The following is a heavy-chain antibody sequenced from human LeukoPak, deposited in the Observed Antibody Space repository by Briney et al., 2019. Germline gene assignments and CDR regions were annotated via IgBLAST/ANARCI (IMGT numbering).Heavy chain of an antibody. J-gene: IGHJ4*02. D-gene: IGHD3-22*01. CDR3: ARGRYYDSSGNIFDY. CDR1: GFTFSDYY. V-gene: IGHV3-11*01. Sequence: GGPLRLSCAASGFTFSDYYMSWIRQAPGKGLEWVSYISSSGSTIYYADSVKGRFTISRDNAKNSLYLQMNSLRAEDTAVYYCARGRYYDSSGNIFDYWGQGTLVTVSS. CDR2: ISSSGSTI.